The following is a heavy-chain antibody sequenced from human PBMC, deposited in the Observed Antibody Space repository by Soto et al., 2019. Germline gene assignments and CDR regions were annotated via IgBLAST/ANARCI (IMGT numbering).Heavy chain of an antibody. CDR3: ARDPSRSGHNWFDP. Sequence: QVQLQESGPGLVKPSQTLSLTCTVSGGSISSGGYYWSWIRQHPGKGLEWIGYIYYSGSTYYNPSLKSRVTISVDTSKNQFSLKLSSVTAADTAVYYCARDPSRSGHNWFDPWGQGTLVTVSS. V-gene: IGHV4-31*03. CDR1: GGSISSGGYY. D-gene: IGHD7-27*01. CDR2: IYYSGST. J-gene: IGHJ5*02.